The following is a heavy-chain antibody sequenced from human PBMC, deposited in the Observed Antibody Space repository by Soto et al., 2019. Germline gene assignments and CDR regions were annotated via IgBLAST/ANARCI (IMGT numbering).Heavy chain of an antibody. CDR1: CGSISSGGYS. J-gene: IGHJ4*02. V-gene: IGHV4-30-2*05. D-gene: IGHD5-12*01. CDR3: AREKGYISGPKNFDS. CDR2: IYDSGSS. Sequence: TLSLPCAVSCGSISSGGYSWICIRQPPGKGLEWIGYIYDSGSSYYNPSVKSRVTMSVDTSKNQFSLKLRSVTAADTAMYYCAREKGYISGPKNFDSWGQGTLVTVSS.